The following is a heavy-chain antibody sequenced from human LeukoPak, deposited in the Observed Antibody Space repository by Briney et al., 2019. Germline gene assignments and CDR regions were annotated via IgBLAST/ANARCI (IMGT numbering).Heavy chain of an antibody. D-gene: IGHD6-13*01. CDR2: ISGSGDNR. J-gene: IGHJ4*02. Sequence: GGSLRLSCAASGFTFSSYSMSWVRLAPGKGLEWVSGISGSGDNRYYADSVKGRFTISRDNSKNTLYLQMNSLRAEDTAVFYCAKYPASDGYFDYWGQGTLVTVSS. V-gene: IGHV3-23*01. CDR3: AKYPASDGYFDY. CDR1: GFTFSSYS.